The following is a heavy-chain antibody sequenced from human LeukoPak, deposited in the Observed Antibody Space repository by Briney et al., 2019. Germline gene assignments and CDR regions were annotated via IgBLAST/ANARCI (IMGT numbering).Heavy chain of an antibody. CDR1: GFTFSSYA. D-gene: IGHD3-22*01. CDR2: ISSGSSYM. J-gene: IGHJ4*02. Sequence: GGSLRLSCAASGFTFSSYAVHWVRQAPGKGLEWVSSISSGSSYMSYADSLKGRFTISRDNAKNSLYLQMNSLRAEDTAVYYCATGAYYDSSGYRYFDYWGQGTLVTVSS. V-gene: IGHV3-21*01. CDR3: ATGAYYDSSGYRYFDY.